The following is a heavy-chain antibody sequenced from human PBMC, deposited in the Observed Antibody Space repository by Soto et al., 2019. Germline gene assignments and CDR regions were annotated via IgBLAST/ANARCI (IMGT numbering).Heavy chain of an antibody. CDR2: ISTYNGDT. CDR3: AREGVAPYYYSGMDV. Sequence: QVQLVQSGAEVKKSGASVKVSCKASGYTLTRSGISWVRQAPGQGLEWMGWISTYNGDTNYAQTFQGRVTMTTDTSTSTVHMEVRSLRSDDTAVYYCAREGVAPYYYSGMDVWGQGTSVTVSS. J-gene: IGHJ6*02. D-gene: IGHD5-12*01. V-gene: IGHV1-18*01. CDR1: GYTLTRSG.